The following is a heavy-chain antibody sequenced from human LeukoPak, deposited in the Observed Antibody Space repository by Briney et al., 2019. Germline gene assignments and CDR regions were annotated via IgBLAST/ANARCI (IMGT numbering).Heavy chain of an antibody. D-gene: IGHD1-14*01. J-gene: IGHJ6*02. V-gene: IGHV3-53*01. Sequence: PGGSLRLSCAASGFTVSSSYMSWVRQAPGKGLEWVSVIYSGGSTYYADSVKGRFTISRDNSKNTLYLQMSSLRAEDTAVYYCARTPIFRRSGTHVDVWGQGTTVTVSS. CDR3: ARTPIFRRSGTHVDV. CDR2: IYSGGST. CDR1: GFTVSSSY.